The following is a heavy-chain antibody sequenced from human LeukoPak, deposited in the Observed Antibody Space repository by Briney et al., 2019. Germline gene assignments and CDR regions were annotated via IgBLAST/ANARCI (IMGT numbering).Heavy chain of an antibody. CDR2: ISGSGDST. V-gene: IGHV3-23*01. CDR1: GFTFSTYA. Sequence: GGSLRLSCAASGFTFSTYAVNWVRQAPGKGLEWVSTISGSGDSTYYADSVKGRFTISRDNSKDTLYLQMSSVRVDDTAVYYCARGEPIVVAVGANGYYGMDVWGQGTTVSVFS. CDR3: ARGEPIVVAVGANGYYGMDV. J-gene: IGHJ6*02. D-gene: IGHD2-15*01.